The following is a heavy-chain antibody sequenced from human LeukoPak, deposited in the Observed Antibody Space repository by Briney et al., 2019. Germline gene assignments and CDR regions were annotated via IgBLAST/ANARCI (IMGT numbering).Heavy chain of an antibody. Sequence: ASVKVSCKASGGTFISYAISWARQAPGQGLEWMGRIIPILGIANYAQKFQGRVTITADKSTSTAYMELSSLRSEDTAVYYCASTYGSGSYADEWGQGTLVTVSS. D-gene: IGHD3-10*01. CDR3: ASTYGSGSYADE. J-gene: IGHJ4*02. CDR1: GGTFISYA. CDR2: IIPILGIA. V-gene: IGHV1-69*04.